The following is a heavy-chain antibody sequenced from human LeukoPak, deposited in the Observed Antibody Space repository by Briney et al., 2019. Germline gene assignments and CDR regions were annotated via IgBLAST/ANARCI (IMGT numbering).Heavy chain of an antibody. V-gene: IGHV4-59*01. CDR3: ARGYGDFRVEGRYFHS. D-gene: IGHD4-17*01. CDR2: VHHSGTA. Sequence: SETLSLTCTVSDGPITNYDWSWVRQPPGKGLEFIGHVHHSGTANYNPSLRSRVTISIDTSKKHFFLKLKSVTAADTAVYYCARGYGDFRVEGRYFHSWGQGTLVTVSS. CDR1: DGPITNYD. J-gene: IGHJ4*02.